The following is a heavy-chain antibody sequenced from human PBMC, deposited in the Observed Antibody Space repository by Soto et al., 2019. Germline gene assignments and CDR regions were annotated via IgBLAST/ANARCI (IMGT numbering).Heavy chain of an antibody. V-gene: IGHV4-59*01. CDR1: GGSISSYY. CDR3: ARAPGDYSSGWYGRVYYYYMDV. Sequence: SPTLSLPCTVSGGSISSYYWSWIRQPPGKGLEWIGYIYYSGSTNYNPSLKSQVTISVDTSKNQFSLKLSSVTAADTAVEYCARAPGDYSSGWYGRVYYYYMDVWGKGTTVTVSS. D-gene: IGHD6-19*01. CDR2: IYYSGST. J-gene: IGHJ6*03.